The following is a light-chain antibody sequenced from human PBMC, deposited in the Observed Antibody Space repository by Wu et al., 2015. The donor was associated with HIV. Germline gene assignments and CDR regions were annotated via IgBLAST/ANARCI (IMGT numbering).Light chain of an antibody. CDR2: DAS. J-gene: IGKJ1*01. Sequence: EIVLTQSPGTLSLSPGERATLSCRASQSVNRDFLAWYQQKPGQAPRLLIYDASRRATGIPDRFSGSGSGTDFTLTISSLQSEDFAAYYCQQYNNWPPWTFGQGTKVVIK. CDR3: QQYNNWPPWT. V-gene: IGKV3-20*01. CDR1: QSVNRDF.